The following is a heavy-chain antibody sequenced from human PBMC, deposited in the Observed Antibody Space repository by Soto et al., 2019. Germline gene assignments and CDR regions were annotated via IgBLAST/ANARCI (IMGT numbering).Heavy chain of an antibody. V-gene: IGHV1-69*05. CDR3: ARDFNSLAPDYYGSGSYPGY. J-gene: IGHJ4*02. CDR2: IIPIFGTA. D-gene: IGHD3-10*01. Sequence: GASVKVSCKASGGTFSSYAISWVRQAPGQGLEWMGGIIPIFGTANYAQKLQGRVTMTTDTSTSTAYMELRSLRSDDTAVYYCARDFNSLAPDYYGSGSYPGYWGQGTLVTVSS. CDR1: GGTFSSYA.